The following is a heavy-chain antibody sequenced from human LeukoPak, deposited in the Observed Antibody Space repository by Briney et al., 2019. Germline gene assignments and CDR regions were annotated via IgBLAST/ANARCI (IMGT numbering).Heavy chain of an antibody. CDR3: AREGIAAVPFDY. D-gene: IGHD6-13*01. J-gene: IGHJ4*02. Sequence: ETLSLTCTVSGGSISSYYWSWVRQAPGKGLEWVSVIYSGGSTYYADSVKGRFTISRDNSKNTLYLQMNSLRAEDTAVYYCAREGIAAVPFDYWGQGTLVTVSS. CDR2: IYSGGST. V-gene: IGHV3-66*01. CDR1: GGSISSYY.